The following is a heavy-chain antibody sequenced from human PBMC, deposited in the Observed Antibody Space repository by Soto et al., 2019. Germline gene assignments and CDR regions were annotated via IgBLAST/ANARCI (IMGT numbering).Heavy chain of an antibody. Sequence: LRLSCAASGFTFSTYGMSWVRQAPGKGLEWVSSISGSGSGRYYADAVKGRFTISRDNPKTTLFLQMNSLRAEDTAVYFCAKDDIEQYYDSSGYYRYWGQGTQVTVSS. CDR1: GFTFSTYG. CDR3: AKDDIEQYYDSSGYYRY. D-gene: IGHD3-22*01. V-gene: IGHV3-23*01. CDR2: ISGSGSGR. J-gene: IGHJ4*02.